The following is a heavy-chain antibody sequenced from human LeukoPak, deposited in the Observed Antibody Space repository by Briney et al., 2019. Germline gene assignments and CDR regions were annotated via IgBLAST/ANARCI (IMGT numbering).Heavy chain of an antibody. J-gene: IGHJ4*02. CDR3: ARAREEYYDSSGSFFDY. V-gene: IGHV3-11*01. CDR1: GFTFSSYA. D-gene: IGHD3-22*01. CDR2: ISSSGSTI. Sequence: GGSLRLSCAASGFTFSSYAMSWIRQAPGKGLEWVSYISSSGSTIYYADSVKGRFTISRDNAKNSLYLQMNSLRAEDTAVYYCARAREEYYDSSGSFFDYWGQGTLVTVSS.